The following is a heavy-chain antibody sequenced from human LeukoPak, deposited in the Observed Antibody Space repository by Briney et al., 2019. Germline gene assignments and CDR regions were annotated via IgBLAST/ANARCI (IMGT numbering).Heavy chain of an antibody. Sequence: SETLSLTCTVSGGSISSYYWNWIRQPPGKGLEWIGYIYYSGSTNYNPSLKSRVTISVDTSKNQFSLKLSSVTAADTAVYYCARRDGYKIGPSAFDIWGQGTMVTVSS. CDR2: IYYSGST. CDR3: ARRDGYKIGPSAFDI. V-gene: IGHV4-59*08. CDR1: GGSISSYY. J-gene: IGHJ3*02. D-gene: IGHD5-24*01.